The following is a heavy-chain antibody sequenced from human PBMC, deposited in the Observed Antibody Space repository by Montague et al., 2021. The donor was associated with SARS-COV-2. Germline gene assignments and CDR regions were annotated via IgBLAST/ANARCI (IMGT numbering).Heavy chain of an antibody. CDR2: VSYRGTT. Sequence: SETLSLTCSVSGGSMSSYHWVWIRQPPGKGLEWIGYVSYRGTTNYNLSPKSRVTISLDTSKNRFSLRVTSVTAADTAVYYCARDVRYYYDQWGQGILVTVSS. CDR1: GGSMSSYH. D-gene: IGHD3-10*01. V-gene: IGHV4-59*01. J-gene: IGHJ4*02. CDR3: ARDVRYYYDQ.